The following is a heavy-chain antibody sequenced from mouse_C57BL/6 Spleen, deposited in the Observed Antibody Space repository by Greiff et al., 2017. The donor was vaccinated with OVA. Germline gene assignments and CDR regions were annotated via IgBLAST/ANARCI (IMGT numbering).Heavy chain of an antibody. J-gene: IGHJ3*01. Sequence: ESGAELMKPGASVKLSCKATGYTFTGYWIEWVKQRPGHGLEWIGEILPGSGSTNYNEKFKGKATFTADKSSNTAYMQLSSLTTEDSAIYYCARSYGNYDGFAYWGQGTLVTVSA. CDR1: GYTFTGYW. V-gene: IGHV1-9*01. D-gene: IGHD2-1*01. CDR2: ILPGSGST. CDR3: ARSYGNYDGFAY.